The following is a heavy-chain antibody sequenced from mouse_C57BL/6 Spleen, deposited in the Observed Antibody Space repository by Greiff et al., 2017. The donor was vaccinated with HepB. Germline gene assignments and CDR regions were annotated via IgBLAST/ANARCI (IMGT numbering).Heavy chain of an antibody. V-gene: IGHV1-76*01. CDR2: IYPGSGNT. Sequence: QVQLKESGAELVRPGASVKLSCKASGYTFTDYYINWVKQRPGQGLEWIARIYPGSGNTYYNEKFKGKATLTAEKSSSTAYMQLSSLTSEDSAVYFCARTPSLIGDAMDYWGQGTSVTVSS. CDR1: GYTFTDYY. J-gene: IGHJ4*01. CDR3: ARTPSLIGDAMDY. D-gene: IGHD2-14*01.